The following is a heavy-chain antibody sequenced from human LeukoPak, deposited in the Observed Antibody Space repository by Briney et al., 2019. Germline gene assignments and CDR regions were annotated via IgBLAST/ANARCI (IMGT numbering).Heavy chain of an antibody. V-gene: IGHV4-59*08. J-gene: IGHJ4*02. CDR1: GGSISGYY. Sequence: PSETLSLTCTVSGGSISGYYWSWIRQPPGKGLEWIGYIYYSGSTNYNPSLKSRVTISVDTSKSQFSLKLSSVTAADTAVYYCARRGRDGYNFDYWGQGTLVTVSS. CDR3: ARRGRDGYNFDY. D-gene: IGHD5-24*01. CDR2: IYYSGST.